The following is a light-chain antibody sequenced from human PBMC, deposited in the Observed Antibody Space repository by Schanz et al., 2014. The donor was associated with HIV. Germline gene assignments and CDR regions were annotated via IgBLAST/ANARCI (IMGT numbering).Light chain of an antibody. CDR2: QAS. J-gene: IGKJ2*01. CDR3: QQCVTYPYT. Sequence: DIQMTQSPSTLSASVGDRVTITCRASQSIDNWLAWYQQKPGKAPKLLIYQASTLETGVPSRFSGSGSGTSFTLTITSLQPDDFATYYCQQCVTYPYTFGQGTKLEIK. CDR1: QSIDNW. V-gene: IGKV1-5*03.